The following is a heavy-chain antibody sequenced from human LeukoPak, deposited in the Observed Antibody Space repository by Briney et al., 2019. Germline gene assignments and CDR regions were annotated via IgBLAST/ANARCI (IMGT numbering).Heavy chain of an antibody. CDR1: GFTFSSYA. J-gene: IGHJ5*02. D-gene: IGHD3-22*01. V-gene: IGHV3-30*04. CDR3: AKGKDSSGSWFDP. CDR2: ISYDGSNK. Sequence: PGGSLRLSCAASGFTFSSYAMHWVRQAPGKGLEWVAVISYDGSNKYYADSVKGRFTISRDNSKNTLYLQMNSLRAEDTAVYYCAKGKDSSGSWFDPWGQGTLVTVSS.